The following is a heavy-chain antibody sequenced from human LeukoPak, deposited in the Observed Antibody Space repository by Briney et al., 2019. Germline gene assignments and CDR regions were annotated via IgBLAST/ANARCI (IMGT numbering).Heavy chain of an antibody. J-gene: IGHJ4*02. CDR1: GFTFNNFG. V-gene: IGHV3-33*06. CDR3: AKDVEWYDSSGPLDY. CDR2: IWYDGTKK. Sequence: SGGSLRLSCAASGFTFNNFGMHWVRQPPGKRLEWVALIWYDGTKKYYADSVKGRFTISRDNSKNTLCLQMNSLRAEDTAVYYCAKDVEWYDSSGPLDYWGQGALATVSS. D-gene: IGHD3-22*01.